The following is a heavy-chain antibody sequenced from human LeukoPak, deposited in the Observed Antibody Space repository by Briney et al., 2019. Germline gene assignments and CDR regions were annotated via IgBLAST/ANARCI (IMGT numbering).Heavy chain of an antibody. D-gene: IGHD3-22*01. Sequence: GGSLRLSCAASGFTFSSYEMNWVRQAPGKGLEWVSYISSSGSTIYYADSVKGRFTISRDNAKNSLYLQMNSLRAEDTAVYYCARYYYDSSGSATLGYWGQGTLVTVSS. CDR3: ARYYYDSSGSATLGY. CDR2: ISSSGSTI. J-gene: IGHJ4*02. CDR1: GFTFSSYE. V-gene: IGHV3-48*03.